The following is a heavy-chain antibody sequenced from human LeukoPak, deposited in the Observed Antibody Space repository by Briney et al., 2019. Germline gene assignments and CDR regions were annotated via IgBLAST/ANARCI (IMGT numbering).Heavy chain of an antibody. CDR1: GFTFGDYA. CDR2: IRSKTYGGTT. J-gene: IGHJ4*02. D-gene: IGHD1-26*01. Sequence: GGSLRLSCTSSGFTFGDYAMSWFRQAPGKGLEWVGFIRSKTYGGTTEYAASVKGRFTISRDDSKSIAYLRTNSLNTEDTAVYYCTRDGMGDFDYWGQGTLVTVSS. V-gene: IGHV3-49*03. CDR3: TRDGMGDFDY.